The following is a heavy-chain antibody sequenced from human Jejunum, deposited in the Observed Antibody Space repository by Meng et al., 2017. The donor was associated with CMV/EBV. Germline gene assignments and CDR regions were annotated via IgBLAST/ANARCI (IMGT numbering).Heavy chain of an antibody. V-gene: IGHV4-59*01. D-gene: IGHD1-1*01. Sequence: CKVSRVSISSYNWSWIRQSPGKGLEYIGYVYYSGTTKYNPSLKSRVTISIDTSKNHFSLRLTSVTAADTAIYYCARDLGTGLVDYWGQGTLVTVSS. J-gene: IGHJ4*02. CDR3: ARDLGTGLVDY. CDR1: RVSISSYN. CDR2: VYYSGTT.